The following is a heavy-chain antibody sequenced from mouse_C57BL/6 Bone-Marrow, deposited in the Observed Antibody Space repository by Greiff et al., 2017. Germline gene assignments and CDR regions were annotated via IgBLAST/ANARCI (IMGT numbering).Heavy chain of an antibody. CDR1: GYTFTSYW. CDR3: ARSGSNYGWYFDV. D-gene: IGHD2-5*01. CDR2: IYPGSGST. Sequence: QVQLQQPGAELVKPGVSVKMSCKASGYTFTSYWITWVKQRPGQGLEWIGDIYPGSGSTNYNEKFKSKATLTVDTSSSTAYMQLSSLTSEDSAVYYCARSGSNYGWYFDVWGTGTTVTVSS. J-gene: IGHJ1*03. V-gene: IGHV1-55*01.